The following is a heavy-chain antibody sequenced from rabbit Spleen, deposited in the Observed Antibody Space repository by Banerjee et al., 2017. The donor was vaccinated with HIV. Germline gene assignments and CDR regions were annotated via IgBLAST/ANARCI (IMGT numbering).Heavy chain of an antibody. D-gene: IGHD1-1*01. CDR3: ARNYVNVFDP. Sequence: QSLEESGGGLVKPGASLTLTCKASGFSFNSGYDMCWVRQAPGKGLEWIACIYAGSSDSTYSATWAKGRFTLSKTSSTTVTLQMTSLTAADTATYFCARNYVNVFDPWCPGTLVTVS. J-gene: IGHJ2*01. CDR2: IYAGSSDST. V-gene: IGHV1S40*01. CDR1: GFSFNSGYD.